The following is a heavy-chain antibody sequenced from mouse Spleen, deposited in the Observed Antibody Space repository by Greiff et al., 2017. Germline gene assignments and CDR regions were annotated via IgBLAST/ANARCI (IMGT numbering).Heavy chain of an antibody. J-gene: IGHJ2*01. CDR1: GFTFSSYA. Sequence: DVKLVESGGGLVKPGGSLKLSCAASGFTFSSYAMSWVRQTPEKRLEWVATISSGGSYTYYPDSVKGRFTISRDNAKNTLYLQMSSLRSEDTAMYYCARMPPDYWGQGTTLTVSS. V-gene: IGHV5-9-1*01. CDR2: ISSGGSYT. CDR3: ARMPPDY.